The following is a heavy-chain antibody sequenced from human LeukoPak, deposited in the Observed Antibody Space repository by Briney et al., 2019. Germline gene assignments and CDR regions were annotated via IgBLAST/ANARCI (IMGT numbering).Heavy chain of an antibody. V-gene: IGHV4-34*01. Sequence: PSETLSLTCAVYGVSFSGYSWSWIRQPPGKGLEWIGAINHSGSTNYNPSFKNRVTISVDTSKNQFSLKLSSVTAADTAVYYCARGRSVVGYCSSTSCYAPGYYYYGMDVWGQGTTVTVSS. J-gene: IGHJ6*02. CDR1: GVSFSGYS. CDR2: INHSGST. CDR3: ARGRSVVGYCSSTSCYAPGYYYYGMDV. D-gene: IGHD2-2*01.